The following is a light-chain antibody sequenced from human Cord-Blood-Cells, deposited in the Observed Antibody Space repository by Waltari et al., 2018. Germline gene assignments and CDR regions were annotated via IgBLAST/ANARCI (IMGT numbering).Light chain of an antibody. Sequence: DIQMTQSPSTLSASVGDRVTITCRASQSISSWLAWYQQKPGKAPKLLIYKASSLESGVPSRFSGRGSGTEFTLTISSLQPDDFVTYYCQQYNSYWTFGQGTKVEIK. CDR2: KAS. J-gene: IGKJ1*01. V-gene: IGKV1-5*03. CDR1: QSISSW. CDR3: QQYNSYWT.